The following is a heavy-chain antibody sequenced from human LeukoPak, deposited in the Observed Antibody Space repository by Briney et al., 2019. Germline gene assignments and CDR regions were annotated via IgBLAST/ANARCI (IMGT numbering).Heavy chain of an antibody. Sequence: PSETLSLTCTVPGGSISSYYWSRIRQPPGKGLEWIGYIYYSGSTNYNPCLKSRVTISVDTSKNQFSLKLSSVTAADTAVYYCARVGYSSGWYPPYYFDYWGQGTLVTVSS. CDR1: GGSISSYY. CDR2: IYYSGST. D-gene: IGHD6-19*01. V-gene: IGHV4-59*01. CDR3: ARVGYSSGWYPPYYFDY. J-gene: IGHJ4*02.